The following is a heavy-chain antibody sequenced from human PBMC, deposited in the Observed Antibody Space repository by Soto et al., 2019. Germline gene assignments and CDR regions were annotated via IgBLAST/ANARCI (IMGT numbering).Heavy chain of an antibody. Sequence: QVQLVQSGAEVKKPGASVKVSCKASGYTFTSYYMHWVRQAPGQGLEWMGIINPSGGSTSYAQKFPGRVTMTRDTSTNTVYMELSSLRSEDTAVYYCARFDRPYCGGDCYPWGYFDYWGQGTLVTVSS. CDR2: INPSGGST. V-gene: IGHV1-46*01. CDR3: ARFDRPYCGGDCYPWGYFDY. CDR1: GYTFTSYY. D-gene: IGHD2-21*02. J-gene: IGHJ4*02.